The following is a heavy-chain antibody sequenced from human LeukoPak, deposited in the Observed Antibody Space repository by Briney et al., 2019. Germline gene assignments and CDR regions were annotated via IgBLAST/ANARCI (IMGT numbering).Heavy chain of an antibody. CDR1: GYSFTSYW. Sequence: GESLKISCKGSGYSFTSYWIGWVRQMPGKGLEWMGITYPGDSDTRYSPSFQGQVTISADKSISTAYLQWSSLKASDTAMYYCASFSYYDSSGFDYWGQGTLVTVSS. D-gene: IGHD3-22*01. CDR2: TYPGDSDT. J-gene: IGHJ4*02. CDR3: ASFSYYDSSGFDY. V-gene: IGHV5-51*01.